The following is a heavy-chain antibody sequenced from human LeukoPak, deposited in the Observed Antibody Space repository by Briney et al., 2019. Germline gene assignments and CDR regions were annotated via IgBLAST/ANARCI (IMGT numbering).Heavy chain of an antibody. Sequence: GASVKVSCKASGYTFTSYYMHWVRQAPGQGLEWMGIINPSGGSTSYAQKFQGRVTMTRDTSTSTVYMELSSLRSEDTAVYYCARDRSPYSSSWCWSHWGQGTLVTVSS. D-gene: IGHD6-13*01. V-gene: IGHV1-46*01. J-gene: IGHJ4*02. CDR2: INPSGGST. CDR1: GYTFTSYY. CDR3: ARDRSPYSSSWCWSH.